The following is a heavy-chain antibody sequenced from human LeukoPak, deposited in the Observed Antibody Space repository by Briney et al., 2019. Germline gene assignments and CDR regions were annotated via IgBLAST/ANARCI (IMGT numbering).Heavy chain of an antibody. CDR3: VREVGRPKTFYFDS. V-gene: IGHV3-48*04. J-gene: IGHJ4*02. Sequence: GGSLRLSCIASGFVFSRDNMNWVRQAPGKGLEWVAHISETIYYADSVQGRFTISRDNAKNSLYLQMSNLRVDNTAMYYCVREVGRPKTFYFDSWGRGTPVTVSS. CDR2: ISETI. CDR1: GFVFSRDN. D-gene: IGHD3-16*01.